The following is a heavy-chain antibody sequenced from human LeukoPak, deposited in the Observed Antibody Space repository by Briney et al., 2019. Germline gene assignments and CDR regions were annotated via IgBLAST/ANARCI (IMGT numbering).Heavy chain of an antibody. CDR1: GCTFTGHY. CDR2: INPNSGGT. CDR3: ARVVAVTGTPVYYMDV. J-gene: IGHJ6*03. V-gene: IGHV1-2*02. D-gene: IGHD6-19*01. Sequence: ASVKVSCKASGCTFTGHYMHWVRQAPGQGLEWMGWINPNSGGTNYAQKFQGRVTMTRDTSVSTAYMELSRLRSDDAAVYYCARVVAVTGTPVYYMDVWGKGTTVTVSS.